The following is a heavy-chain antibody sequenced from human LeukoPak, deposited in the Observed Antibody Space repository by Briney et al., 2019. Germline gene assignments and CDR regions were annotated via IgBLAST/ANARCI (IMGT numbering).Heavy chain of an antibody. Sequence: SVKVSCKASGFAFIDSAVQWVRRARGQRLEWIGWIVVGSGDTNYAQKFLERVTITRDMSTSTAYMELSSLRSDDTAVYYCAAEKRLYCSGGACYPDAFDIWGQGTMVTVSS. D-gene: IGHD2-15*01. CDR2: IVVGSGDT. CDR1: GFAFIDSA. J-gene: IGHJ3*02. CDR3: AAEKRLYCSGGACYPDAFDI. V-gene: IGHV1-58*01.